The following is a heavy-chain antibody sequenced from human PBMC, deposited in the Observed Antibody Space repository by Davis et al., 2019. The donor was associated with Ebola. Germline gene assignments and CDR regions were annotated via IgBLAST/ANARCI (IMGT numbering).Heavy chain of an antibody. CDR3: ARSGLSFGVVKYHYGMDV. D-gene: IGHD3-3*01. CDR1: VITFSSYA. J-gene: IGHJ6*04. V-gene: IGHV3-23*01. CDR2: ISGSGGTT. Sequence: GGSLRLSCADSVITFSSYAMTWVRQAPGKELEWVSAISGSGGTTYYAGSVKGRFTVSRDNSKKTMYLQMNSLRAEDTAVYYCARSGLSFGVVKYHYGMDVWGKGTTVTVSS.